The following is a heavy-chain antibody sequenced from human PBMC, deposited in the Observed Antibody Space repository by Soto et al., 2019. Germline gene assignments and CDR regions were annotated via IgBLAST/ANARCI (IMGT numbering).Heavy chain of an antibody. CDR1: GYTFINYD. CDR3: ARGRYYDSSGYYGPDAFDI. CDR2: ISPYNGNT. Sequence: GASVKVSCKASGYTFINYDITWVRQAPGQGLEWMGWISPYNGNTKYAQNLQGRVTMTTDTSTSTAYMELRSLRSDDTAVYYCARGRYYDSSGYYGPDAFDIWGQGTMVTVSS. V-gene: IGHV1-18*04. J-gene: IGHJ3*02. D-gene: IGHD3-22*01.